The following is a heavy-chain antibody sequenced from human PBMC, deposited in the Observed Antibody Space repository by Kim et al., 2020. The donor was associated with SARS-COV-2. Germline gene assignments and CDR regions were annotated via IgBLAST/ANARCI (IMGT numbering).Heavy chain of an antibody. J-gene: IGHJ4*02. CDR3: ARGDCSGGSCYPGADGDY. CDR1: GYTFTSYY. D-gene: IGHD2-15*01. CDR2: INPSGGST. Sequence: ASVKVSCKASGYTFTSYYMHWVRQAPGQGLEWMGIINPSGGSTSYAQKFQGRVTMTRDTSTSTVYMELSSLRSEDTAVYYCARGDCSGGSCYPGADGDYWGQGTLVTVSS. V-gene: IGHV1-46*01.